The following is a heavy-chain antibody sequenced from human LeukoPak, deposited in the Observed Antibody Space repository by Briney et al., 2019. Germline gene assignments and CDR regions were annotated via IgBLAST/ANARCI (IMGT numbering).Heavy chain of an antibody. CDR2: IVVGSSNT. J-gene: IGHJ4*02. CDR3: AVVSYYYDSSGYPPAYYFDY. D-gene: IGHD3-22*01. V-gene: IGHV1-58*01. Sequence: SVKVSCKASGFTFTSSAVQWVRQARGQRLEWIGWIVVGSSNTNYAQKFQERVTITRDMSTSTAYMELSSLRSEDTAVYYCAVVSYYYDSSGYPPAYYFDYWGQGTLVTVSS. CDR1: GFTFTSSA.